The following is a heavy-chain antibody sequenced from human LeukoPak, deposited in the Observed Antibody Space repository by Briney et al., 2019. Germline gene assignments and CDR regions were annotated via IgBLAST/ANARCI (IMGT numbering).Heavy chain of an antibody. V-gene: IGHV3-30*03. CDR2: ISYDGSNK. CDR1: GFTFSSYG. J-gene: IGHJ6*02. CDR3: ARGLLAVEYSSSSANYYYYYGMDV. Sequence: SLRLSCAASGFTFSSYGMHWVRQAPGKGLEWVAVISYDGSNKYYADSVKGRFTISRDNSKNTLYLQMNSLRAEDTAVYYCARGLLAVEYSSSSANYYYYYGMDVWGQGTTVTVSS. D-gene: IGHD6-6*01.